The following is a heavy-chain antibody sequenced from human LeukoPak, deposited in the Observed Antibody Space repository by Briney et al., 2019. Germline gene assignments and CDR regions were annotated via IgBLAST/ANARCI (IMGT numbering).Heavy chain of an antibody. Sequence: SETLSLTCTVSGGSISSYYWSWIRQPAGKGLEWIGRIYTSGSTNYNPSLKSRVTISVDTSKNQFSLKLSSVTAADTAVYYCARSQGALLPVNYYYYYMDVWGKGTTVTVSS. CDR2: IYTSGST. CDR1: GGSISSYY. J-gene: IGHJ6*03. D-gene: IGHD3-22*01. V-gene: IGHV4-4*07. CDR3: ARSQGALLPVNYYYYYMDV.